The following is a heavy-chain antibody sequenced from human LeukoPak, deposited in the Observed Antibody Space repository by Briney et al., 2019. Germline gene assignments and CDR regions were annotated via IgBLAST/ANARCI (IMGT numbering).Heavy chain of an antibody. J-gene: IGHJ4*02. Sequence: SLRLSCAASGFTFDDYAMHWVRQAPGKGLEWVSGISWNSGSIGYADSVKGRFTISRDNAKNSLYLQMNSLRAEDTALYYCAKDSYYDILTGYYTLWGQGTLVTVS. V-gene: IGHV3-9*01. CDR1: GFTFDDYA. CDR2: ISWNSGSI. D-gene: IGHD3-9*01. CDR3: AKDSYYDILTGYYTL.